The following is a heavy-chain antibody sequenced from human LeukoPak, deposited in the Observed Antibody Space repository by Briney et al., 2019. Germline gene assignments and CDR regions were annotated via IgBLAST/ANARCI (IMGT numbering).Heavy chain of an antibody. CDR2: IRYDGSNK. CDR1: GFTFSSYG. J-gene: IGHJ4*02. D-gene: IGHD6-6*01. CDR3: AKDLGYSSSYNITLLDY. V-gene: IGHV3-30*02. Sequence: GGSLRLSCAASGFTFSSYGMRWVRQAPGKGLEWVAFIRYDGSNKYYADSVKGRFTISRDNSKNTLYLQMNSLRAKDTAVYYCAKDLGYSSSYNITLLDYWGQGTLVTVSS.